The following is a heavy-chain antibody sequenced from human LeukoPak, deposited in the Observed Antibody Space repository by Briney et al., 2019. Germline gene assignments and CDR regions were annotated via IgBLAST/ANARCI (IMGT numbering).Heavy chain of an antibody. CDR2: IKQDGSEK. Sequence: GGSLRLSCAASGFTFNSYWMSWVRQAPGKGLEWVANIKQDGSEKYYVDSVKGRFTISRDIAKNTLYLQMNSLRAEDTGVYYCAKDHYWSIDYWGRGTLVTVSS. V-gene: IGHV3-7*01. CDR3: AKDHYWSIDY. J-gene: IGHJ4*02. D-gene: IGHD3-3*01. CDR1: GFTFNSYW.